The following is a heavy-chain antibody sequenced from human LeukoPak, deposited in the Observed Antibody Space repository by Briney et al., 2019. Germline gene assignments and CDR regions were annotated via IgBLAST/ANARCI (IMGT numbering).Heavy chain of an antibody. J-gene: IGHJ3*02. Sequence: GGSLRLSCAASGFTVSSNYMSWVRQAPGKGLEWVSVIYSGGSTYYADSAKGRFTISRDNSKNTLYLQMNSLRAEDTAVYYCARDPWRRAFDIWGQGTMVTVSS. D-gene: IGHD5-12*01. CDR3: ARDPWRRAFDI. CDR2: IYSGGST. V-gene: IGHV3-53*01. CDR1: GFTVSSNY.